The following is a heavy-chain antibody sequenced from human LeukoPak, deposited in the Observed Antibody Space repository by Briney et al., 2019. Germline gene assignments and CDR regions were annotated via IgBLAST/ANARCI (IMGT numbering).Heavy chain of an antibody. CDR3: ASYSYYYDSSGYFDY. J-gene: IGHJ4*02. Sequence: SETMSLTCTVSGGSISSYYWSWIRQPPGKGLEWIGYIYYSGSTNYNPSLKSRVTISVDTSKNQFSLKLSSVTAAAPAVYYCASYSYYYDSSGYFDYWGQGTLVTVSS. CDR1: GGSISSYY. D-gene: IGHD3-22*01. V-gene: IGHV4-59*01. CDR2: IYYSGST.